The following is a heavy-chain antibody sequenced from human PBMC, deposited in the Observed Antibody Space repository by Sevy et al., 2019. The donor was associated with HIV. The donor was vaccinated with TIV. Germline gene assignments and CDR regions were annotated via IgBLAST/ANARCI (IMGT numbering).Heavy chain of an antibody. CDR2: ISYDGSNK. J-gene: IGHJ4*02. D-gene: IGHD3-16*02. Sequence: GGSLRLSCAASGLTFSNYAIHWVRQAPGKGLEWVAVISYDGSNKDYADSVKGRFAISRDNSKNTLYLQMNSLRVEDTAVYHCARASHMITFGGVIVIDGIDYWGQGTLVTVSS. CDR3: ARASHMITFGGVIVIDGIDY. CDR1: GLTFSNYA. V-gene: IGHV3-30*09.